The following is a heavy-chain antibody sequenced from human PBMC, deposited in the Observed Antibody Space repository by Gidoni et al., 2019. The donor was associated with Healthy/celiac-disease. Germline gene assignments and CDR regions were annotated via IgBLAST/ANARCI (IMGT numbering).Heavy chain of an antibody. CDR3: TTMDEQQLNYYYYYGMDV. V-gene: IGHV3-15*07. J-gene: IGHJ6*02. CDR1: AVTFRNAG. CDR2: IKSKTDGGTT. Sequence: EVQLVESGGGLVQPGGSLSRSRAASAVTFRNAGMNGVRQAPGTGLEWVGRIKSKTDGGTTDYAAPVKGRFPISRDDSKNTLYLQMNSLKTEDTAVYYCTTMDEQQLNYYYYYGMDVWGQGTTVTVSS. D-gene: IGHD6-13*01.